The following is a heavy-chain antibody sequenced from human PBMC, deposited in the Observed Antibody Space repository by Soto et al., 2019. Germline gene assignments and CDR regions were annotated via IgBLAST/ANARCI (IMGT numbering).Heavy chain of an antibody. CDR3: ARHDTSGYYYVAY. J-gene: IGHJ4*02. CDR2: IYPGDSDT. Sequence: GESLKISCKGSGYSFSSYWIGWVRHMPGKGLEWMGIIYPGDSDTRYSPSFQGQVTISADASISTAYLQWSSLKASATAMYYCARHDTSGYYYVAYWGQGTQVTVSS. D-gene: IGHD3-22*01. CDR1: GYSFSSYW. V-gene: IGHV5-51*01.